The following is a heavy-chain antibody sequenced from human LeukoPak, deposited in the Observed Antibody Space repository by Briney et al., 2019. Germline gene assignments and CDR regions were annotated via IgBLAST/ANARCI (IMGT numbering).Heavy chain of an antibody. CDR3: ARDHLYYYDSSGYYSGGDY. CDR1: GFTFSDYY. D-gene: IGHD3-22*01. Sequence: GGSLRLSCAASGFTFSDYYMSWIRQAPGKGLEWVSYISSSGSTIYYADSVKGRFTISRDNAKNSLYLQMNSLRAEDTAVYYCARDHLYYYDSSGYYSGGDYWGQGTLVTVSS. CDR2: ISSSGSTI. J-gene: IGHJ4*02. V-gene: IGHV3-11*04.